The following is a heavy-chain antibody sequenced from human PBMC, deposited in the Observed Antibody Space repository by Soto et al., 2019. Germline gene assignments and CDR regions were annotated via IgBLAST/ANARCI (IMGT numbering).Heavy chain of an antibody. Sequence: GGSLRLSCAASGFTFSSYAMSWVRQAPGKGLEWVSAISGSGGSTYYADSGKGRFTISRDNSKNTLYLQMNSLRAEDTAVYYCAKDLGDIVVVPAAPELDYWGQGTLVTVSS. CDR1: GFTFSSYA. V-gene: IGHV3-23*01. CDR2: ISGSGGST. CDR3: AKDLGDIVVVPAAPELDY. D-gene: IGHD2-2*01. J-gene: IGHJ4*02.